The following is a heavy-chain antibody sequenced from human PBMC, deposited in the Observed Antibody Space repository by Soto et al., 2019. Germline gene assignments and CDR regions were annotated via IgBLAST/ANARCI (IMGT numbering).Heavy chain of an antibody. Sequence: PGGSLRLSCTASGFTFSSYWMHWVRQAPGKGLVWVSRINSDGSSTSYADSVKGRFTIARDNAKDTLYLQMNSLRAEDTAVYYCARDSIAVPGTKPYWGQGTLVTVSS. CDR2: INSDGSST. D-gene: IGHD6-19*01. V-gene: IGHV3-74*01. CDR3: ARDSIAVPGTKPY. J-gene: IGHJ4*02. CDR1: GFTFSSYW.